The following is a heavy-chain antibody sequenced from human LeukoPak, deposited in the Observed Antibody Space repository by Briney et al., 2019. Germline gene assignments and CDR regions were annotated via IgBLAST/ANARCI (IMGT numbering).Heavy chain of an antibody. D-gene: IGHD3-3*01. J-gene: IGHJ4*02. CDR3: AFLYYDFWSGYPRAPTGYDY. V-gene: IGHV1-69*05. Sequence: SVKLSCKASVGTFSSYAISWVRQAPGQGLEWMGGIIPISGTANYAQKFQGRVTITTEESTSTAYMELSSLRSEDTAVYYCAFLYYDFWSGYPRAPTGYDYWGQGTLVTVSS. CDR1: VGTFSSYA. CDR2: IIPISGTA.